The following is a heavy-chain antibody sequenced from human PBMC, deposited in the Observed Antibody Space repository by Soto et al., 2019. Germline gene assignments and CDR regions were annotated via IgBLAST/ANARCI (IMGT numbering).Heavy chain of an antibody. CDR2: TYYSGTT. J-gene: IGHJ4*02. CDR3: ASNSYGYTSYDY. D-gene: IGHD5-18*01. Sequence: QVQLQESGPGLVKPSQTLSLTCTVSGGSISSGDYYWSWIRQPPGKGLEWIGYTYYSGTTYYNPSLKSRVTISVDTSKNQSSLKLSSVTAADTAVYYCASNSYGYTSYDYWGQGTLVTVSS. CDR1: GGSISSGDYY. V-gene: IGHV4-30-4*01.